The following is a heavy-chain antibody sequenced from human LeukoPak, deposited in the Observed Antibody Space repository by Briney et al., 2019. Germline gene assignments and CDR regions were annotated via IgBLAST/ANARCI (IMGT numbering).Heavy chain of an antibody. V-gene: IGHV3-49*03. D-gene: IGHD2-2*01. J-gene: IGHJ4*02. CDR2: IRSKTYGGTT. CDR3: SRDKFGADSTSHFDFDY. Sequence: PGGSLRLSCTASGFTFGDYSVNWFRQAPGKGLEWIGFIRSKTYGGTTECAASVKGRFTFSRDDSKGIGYLQMNSLKTEDTGVYYCSRDKFGADSTSHFDFDYWGQGTLVTVSS. CDR1: GFTFGDYS.